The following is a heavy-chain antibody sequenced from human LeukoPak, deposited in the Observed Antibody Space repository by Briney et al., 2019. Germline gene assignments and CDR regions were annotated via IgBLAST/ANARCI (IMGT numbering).Heavy chain of an antibody. CDR3: ARRGDGSGSYYNSYYYYCMDV. CDR1: GYTFTSYD. CDR2: MNPNSGNT. V-gene: IGHV1-8*01. D-gene: IGHD3-10*01. Sequence: GASVKVSCKASGYTFTSYDINWVRQATGQGLEWMGWMNPNSGNTGYAQKFQGRVTMTRNTSISTAYMELSSLRSEDTAVYYCARRGDGSGSYYNSYYYYCMDVWGKGTTVTISS. J-gene: IGHJ6*03.